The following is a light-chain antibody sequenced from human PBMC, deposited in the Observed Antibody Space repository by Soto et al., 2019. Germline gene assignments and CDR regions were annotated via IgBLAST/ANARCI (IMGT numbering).Light chain of an antibody. V-gene: IGKV3-20*01. CDR1: QSVSSSY. Sequence: EIVLTQSPGTLSLSPGERATLSCRASQSVSSSYLAWYQQKPGQAPRLLIYGASSRATAIPDRFSGSGSRTYFTLTVSRLEPEDFAVYYCQQYGSSPRFTFGPGTKVDIK. CDR2: GAS. J-gene: IGKJ3*01. CDR3: QQYGSSPRFT.